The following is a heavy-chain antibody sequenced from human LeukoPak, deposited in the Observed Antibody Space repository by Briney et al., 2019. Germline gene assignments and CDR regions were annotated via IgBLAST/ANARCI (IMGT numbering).Heavy chain of an antibody. Sequence: SETLSLTCTVSGGSISSYYWSWIRQPPGKGLEWIGYIYYSGSTNYNPSLKSRVTISVDTSKNQFSLKLSSVTAADTAVYYCARLDIAVAGYAFDYWGQGTLVTVSS. CDR3: ARLDIAVAGYAFDY. J-gene: IGHJ4*02. V-gene: IGHV4-59*12. CDR1: GGSISSYY. CDR2: IYYSGST. D-gene: IGHD6-19*01.